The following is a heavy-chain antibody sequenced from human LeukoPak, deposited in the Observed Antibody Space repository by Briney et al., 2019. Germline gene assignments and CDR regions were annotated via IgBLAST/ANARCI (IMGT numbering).Heavy chain of an antibody. Sequence: PSETLSLTCAVYGGSFSGYYWSWIRQPPGKGLEWIGEINHSGSTNYNPSLKSRVTISVDTSKNQFSLKLSSVTAADTAVYYCVRGSLRRPPWELLGTYYFDYWGQGTLVTVSS. CDR2: INHSGST. CDR1: GGSFSGYY. CDR3: VRGSLRRPPWELLGTYYFDY. D-gene: IGHD1-26*01. V-gene: IGHV4-34*01. J-gene: IGHJ4*02.